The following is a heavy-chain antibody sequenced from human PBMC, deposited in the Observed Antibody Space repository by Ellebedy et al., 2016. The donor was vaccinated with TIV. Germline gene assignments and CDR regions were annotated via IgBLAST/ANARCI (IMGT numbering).Heavy chain of an antibody. Sequence: SETLSLXXTIYGGSFSDYYWSWIRQPPGKWLECIGETDHSGSTNYNPSLKSRVTISVDTSKNQFSLKLNSVTAADTAVYYCARESRGIVVVPGAKYFHHYMDVWGTGTTVTVSS. CDR2: TDHSGST. V-gene: IGHV4-34*01. D-gene: IGHD2-2*01. J-gene: IGHJ6*03. CDR3: ARESRGIVVVPGAKYFHHYMDV. CDR1: GGSFSDYY.